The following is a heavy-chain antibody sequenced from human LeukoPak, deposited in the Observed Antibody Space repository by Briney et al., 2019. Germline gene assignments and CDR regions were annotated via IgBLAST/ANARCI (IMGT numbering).Heavy chain of an antibody. Sequence: GGSLRLSCAASGFTFSSCAMSWVRQAPGKGLEWVSAISGSGGSTYYADSVKGRFTISRDNSKNTLYLQMNSLRAEDTAVYYCARDKIGLVLGYWGQGTLVTASS. CDR3: ARDKIGLVLGY. CDR2: ISGSGGST. CDR1: GFTFSSCA. V-gene: IGHV3-23*01. D-gene: IGHD6-19*01. J-gene: IGHJ4*02.